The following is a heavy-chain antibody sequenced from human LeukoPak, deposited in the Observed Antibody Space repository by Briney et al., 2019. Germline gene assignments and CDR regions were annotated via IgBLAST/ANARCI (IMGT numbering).Heavy chain of an antibody. CDR1: GFTFSSYW. CDR2: RKQDGSEK. CDR3: RQDRFVGVYDILPGYDAFDI. Sequence: GGSLRLSCAASGFTFSSYWMSWVRQAPGKGLEWVANRKQDGSEKYYVDSVKGRFTISRDNAKNSLYLQMNSMRDEDTALYYCRQDRFVGVYDILPGYDAFDIWGQGTMVTVSS. J-gene: IGHJ3*02. D-gene: IGHD3-9*01. V-gene: IGHV3-7*03.